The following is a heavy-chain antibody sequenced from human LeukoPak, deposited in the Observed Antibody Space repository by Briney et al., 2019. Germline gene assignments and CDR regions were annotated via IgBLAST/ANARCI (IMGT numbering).Heavy chain of an antibody. D-gene: IGHD3-22*01. Sequence: GRSLRLSCAASGISFSSYAMQWVRQAPGKGPEWVAVISYDGSNKFYADSVKGRFTISRDNSKNTLYLQMNTLRAEDTAVYYCAKRTSESSGYDYWGQGTLVTVSS. CDR1: GISFSSYA. V-gene: IGHV3-30-3*02. CDR2: ISYDGSNK. CDR3: AKRTSESSGYDY. J-gene: IGHJ4*02.